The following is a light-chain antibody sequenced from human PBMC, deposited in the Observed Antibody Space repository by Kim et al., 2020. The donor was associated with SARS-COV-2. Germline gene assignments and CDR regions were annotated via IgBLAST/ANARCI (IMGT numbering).Light chain of an antibody. Sequence: CTLPSAINVAHCNIYWYQQKPGSPPRYLLYYYSDSNKGQGSGVPSRFSGSKDASANTGILLISGLQSEDEADYYCMIWPTSDSGVFGGGTQLTVL. J-gene: IGLJ3*02. CDR2: YYSDSNK. CDR3: MIWPTSDSGV. CDR1: SAINVAHCN. V-gene: IGLV5-37*01.